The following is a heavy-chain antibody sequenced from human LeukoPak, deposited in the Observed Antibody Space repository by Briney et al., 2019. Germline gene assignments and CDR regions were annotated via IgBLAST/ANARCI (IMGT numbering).Heavy chain of an antibody. Sequence: PSETLSLTCTVSGDLSTYYWSWIRQPPGKGLEWIAYINYRGSTTYNPSLRSRVTMSVDTSRNQFSLKLSSVTAADTAVYYCARSRSGYSYEHGAFGIWGQGTMVTVSS. J-gene: IGHJ3*02. V-gene: IGHV4-59*01. CDR3: ARSRSGYSYEHGAFGI. D-gene: IGHD5-12*01. CDR2: INYRGST. CDR1: GDLSTYY.